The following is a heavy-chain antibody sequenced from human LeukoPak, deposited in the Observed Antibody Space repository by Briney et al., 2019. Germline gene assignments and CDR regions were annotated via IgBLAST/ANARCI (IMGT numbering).Heavy chain of an antibody. CDR2: IWNDGSQK. J-gene: IGHJ4*02. D-gene: IGHD3-16*01. CDR1: GFSFSFYG. V-gene: IGHV3-33*01. CDR3: TRWGAGGLTLDY. Sequence: GGSLRLSCATSGFSFSFYGMQWVRQAPGKGLEWVAVIWNDGSQKYYGDSVKGRFTISDDNSRKTVNLQMDSLRAEDTAIYYCTRWGAGGLTLDYWGQGVLVTVSS.